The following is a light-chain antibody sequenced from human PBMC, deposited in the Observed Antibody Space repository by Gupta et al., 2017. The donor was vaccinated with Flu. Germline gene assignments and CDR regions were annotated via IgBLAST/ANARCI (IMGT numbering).Light chain of an antibody. CDR1: QSVGSY. CDR2: DAS. V-gene: IGKV3-11*01. Sequence: ATLSLSPGERATLSCRASQSVGSYLAWYQQKPGQAPRLLIHDASNRATGVPARFSGFGSGTDFTLTISSLEPEDSAVYYCQQRSNWPPLTFGGGTKVEIK. J-gene: IGKJ4*01. CDR3: QQRSNWPPLT.